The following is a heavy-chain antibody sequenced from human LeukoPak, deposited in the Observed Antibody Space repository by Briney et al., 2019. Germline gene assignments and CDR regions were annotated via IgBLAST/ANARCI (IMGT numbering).Heavy chain of an antibody. D-gene: IGHD3-22*01. J-gene: IGHJ3*02. CDR2: ISGSGGST. V-gene: IGHV3-23*01. Sequence: GGSLRLSCAASGFTFSSYAMSWVRQAPGKGLEWVSAISGSGGSTYYADSVKGRFTISRDNSKNTLYLQMNSLRAEDTAVYYCAKTAGSYYYDSADAFDIWGQGTMVTVSS. CDR3: AKTAGSYYYDSADAFDI. CDR1: GFTFSSYA.